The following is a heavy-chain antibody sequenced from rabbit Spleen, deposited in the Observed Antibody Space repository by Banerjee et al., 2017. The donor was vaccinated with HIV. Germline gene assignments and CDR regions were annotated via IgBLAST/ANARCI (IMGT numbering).Heavy chain of an antibody. J-gene: IGHJ6*01. Sequence: QEQLEESGGGLVQPEGSLTLTCTASGFSFSSSYYMCWVRQAPGKGLEWIGCINTGSGSAYYASWAKGRFTISKTSSTTVTLQMTSLTGADTATYFCARDTGSSFSSYGMDLWGPGTLVTVS. CDR2: INTGSGSA. CDR3: ARDTGSSFSSYGMDL. CDR1: GFSFSSSYY. D-gene: IGHD8-1*01. V-gene: IGHV1S45*01.